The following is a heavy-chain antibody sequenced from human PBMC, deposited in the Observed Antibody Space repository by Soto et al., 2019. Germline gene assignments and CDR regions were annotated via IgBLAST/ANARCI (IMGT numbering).Heavy chain of an antibody. J-gene: IGHJ4*02. D-gene: IGHD6-13*01. V-gene: IGHV3-23*01. CDR3: AKVSSSWYAARGSYFDY. CDR2: LSDSGGSI. CDR1: GFTFNRHA. Sequence: GGSLRLSCTASGFTFNRHAMTWVRQAPGKGLEWVSGLSDSGGSIYYADSMKGRFTISRDNSMNTLYLQMNTLRAEDTAVYYCAKVSSSWYAARGSYFDYCGQGTLVTAPQ.